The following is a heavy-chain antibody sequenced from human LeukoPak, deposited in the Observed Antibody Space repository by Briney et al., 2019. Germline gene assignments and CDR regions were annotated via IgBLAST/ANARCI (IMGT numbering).Heavy chain of an antibody. J-gene: IGHJ5*02. CDR1: GFTFSSYS. V-gene: IGHV3-21*01. CDR3: ARVPDSSSSTDWFDP. CDR2: IGSSSSYI. D-gene: IGHD6-6*01. Sequence: GGSLRLSCAASGFTFSSYSMNWVRQAPGKGLEWVSSIGSSSSYIYYADSVKGRFTISRDNAKNSLYLQMNSLRAEDTAVYYCARVPDSSSSTDWFDPWGQGTLVTVSS.